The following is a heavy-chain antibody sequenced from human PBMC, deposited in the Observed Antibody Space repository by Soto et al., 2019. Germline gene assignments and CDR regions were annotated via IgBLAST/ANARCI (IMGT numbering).Heavy chain of an antibody. J-gene: IGHJ3*02. Sequence: EVQLVESGGGLVQPGGSLRLSCAASGFTFSSDWMTWVRQAPGKGLEWVANIKQDGSEENYVDSVKGRFTISRDNAKNSLYLQMNSLRAEDTAVYXXARXXTPHSSGWYDALDIWGQGTMVTVSS. V-gene: IGHV3-7*01. CDR2: IKQDGSEE. CDR3: ARXXTPHSSGWYDALDI. CDR1: GFTFSSDW. D-gene: IGHD6-19*01.